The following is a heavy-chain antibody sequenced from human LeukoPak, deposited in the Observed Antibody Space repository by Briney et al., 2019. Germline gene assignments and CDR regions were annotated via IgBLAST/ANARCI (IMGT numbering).Heavy chain of an antibody. V-gene: IGHV7-4-1*02. Sequence: ASVKVSCKASGGTFSSYAISWARQAPGQGLEWMGWINTNTGNPTYAQGFTGRFVFSLDTSVSTAYLQISSLKAEDTAVYYCARGPHGRIYDILTGFDYWGQGTLVTVSS. D-gene: IGHD3-9*01. CDR2: INTNTGNP. J-gene: IGHJ4*02. CDR1: GGTFSSYA. CDR3: ARGPHGRIYDILTGFDY.